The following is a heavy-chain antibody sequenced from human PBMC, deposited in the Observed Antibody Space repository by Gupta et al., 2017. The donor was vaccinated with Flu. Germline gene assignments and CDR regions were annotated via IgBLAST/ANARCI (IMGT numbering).Heavy chain of an antibody. V-gene: IGHV4-39*01. Sequence: QLQLQESGPGLVRPSETLSLLCSVSGGFIRSPTYFWGWIRQPPGKGMEWLGSVYSNGSTYYNPSLQSRITISVDTSRNQFSLKLNSVTAADTATYFCARHELGFCDRTGCRSFNWFDPWGQGTLVTVSS. J-gene: IGHJ5*02. CDR2: VYSNGST. CDR1: GGFIRSPTYF. CDR3: ARHELGFCDRTGCRSFNWFDP. D-gene: IGHD3-22*01.